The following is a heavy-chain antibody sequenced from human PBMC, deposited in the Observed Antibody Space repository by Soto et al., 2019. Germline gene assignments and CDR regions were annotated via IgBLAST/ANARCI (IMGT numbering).Heavy chain of an antibody. J-gene: IGHJ6*02. CDR3: VIDRLIVAVSVGRMDV. CDR1: GDTFIGYS. CDR2: VIPTQRTT. Sequence: QVQVVQSGAEVKKPGTSVRVSCKTSGDTFIGYSISWVRQAPGQGLEWMGWVIPTQRTTKYAQRFQGRVTMSVDQFASTTYMELSSLRPEDTALYYCVIDRLIVAVSVGRMDVWGQGTTVTVSS. V-gene: IGHV1-69*01. D-gene: IGHD6-19*01.